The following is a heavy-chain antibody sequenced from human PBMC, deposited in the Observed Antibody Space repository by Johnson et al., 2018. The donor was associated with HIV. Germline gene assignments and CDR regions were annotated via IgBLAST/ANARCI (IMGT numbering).Heavy chain of an antibody. CDR3: ARQGLTVDALDI. CDR1: GFTFSSYP. CDR2: ISSDGSNN. Sequence: QVQLVESGGGAVQPGRSLRLSCAASGFTFSSYPMHWVRQAPGKGLEWVAVISSDGSNNYYADSMKGRFTISRENAKSSLYLQMHSLTVGDTAVYYCARQGLTVDALDIWGQGTMVIVSS. J-gene: IGHJ3*02. V-gene: IGHV3-30*14. D-gene: IGHD3/OR15-3a*01.